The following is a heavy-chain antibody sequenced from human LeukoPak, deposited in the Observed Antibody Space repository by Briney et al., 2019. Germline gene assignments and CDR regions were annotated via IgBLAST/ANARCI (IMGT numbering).Heavy chain of an antibody. CDR3: AKARLWFGEPGYYFDY. J-gene: IGHJ4*02. Sequence: GGSLRLSCAASGFTFDDYAMHRVRQAPGKGLEWVSGISWNSGSIGYADSVKGRFTISRDNAKNSLYLQMNSLRAEDTALYYCAKARLWFGEPGYYFDYWGQGTLVTVSS. D-gene: IGHD3-10*01. CDR1: GFTFDDYA. V-gene: IGHV3-9*01. CDR2: ISWNSGSI.